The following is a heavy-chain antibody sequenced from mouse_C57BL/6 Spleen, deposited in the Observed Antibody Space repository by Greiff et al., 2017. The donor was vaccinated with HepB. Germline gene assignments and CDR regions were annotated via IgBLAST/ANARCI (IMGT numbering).Heavy chain of an antibody. D-gene: IGHD3-2*02. CDR1: GYAFSSSW. CDR2: IYPGDGDT. Sequence: VQLQQPGPELVKPGASVKISCKASGYAFSSSWMNWVKQRPGKGLEWIGRIYPGDGDTNYNGKFKGKATLTADKSSSTAYMQLSSLTSEDSAVYFCARGQLRPYAMDYWGQGTSVTVSS. CDR3: ARGQLRPYAMDY. V-gene: IGHV1-82*01. J-gene: IGHJ4*01.